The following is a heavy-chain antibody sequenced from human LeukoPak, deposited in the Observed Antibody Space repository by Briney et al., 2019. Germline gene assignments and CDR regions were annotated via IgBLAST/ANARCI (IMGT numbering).Heavy chain of an antibody. CDR1: GFTVSTNY. V-gene: IGHV3-53*01. D-gene: IGHD1-26*01. J-gene: IGHJ4*02. Sequence: PGGSLRLSCAASGFTVSTNYMTWVRQAPGKGLEWVSVIYYDGSTYYADSVKGRFTISRDNSKNTLYLQMNSLRAEDTAVYYCANSGSYRGPFDYWGQGTLVTVSS. CDR2: IYYDGST. CDR3: ANSGSYRGPFDY.